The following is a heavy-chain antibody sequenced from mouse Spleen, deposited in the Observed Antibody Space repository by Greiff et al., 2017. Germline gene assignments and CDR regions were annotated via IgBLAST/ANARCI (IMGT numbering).Heavy chain of an antibody. V-gene: IGHV1-69*01. Sequence: SGAELVMPGASVKLSCKASGYTFTSYWMHWVKQRPGQGLEWIGEIDPSDSYTNYNQKFKGKATLTVDKSSSTAYMQLSSLTSEDSAVYYCARGYSNHYAMDYWGQGTSVTVSS. J-gene: IGHJ4*01. CDR3: ARGYSNHYAMDY. CDR2: IDPSDSYT. CDR1: GYTFTSYW. D-gene: IGHD2-5*01.